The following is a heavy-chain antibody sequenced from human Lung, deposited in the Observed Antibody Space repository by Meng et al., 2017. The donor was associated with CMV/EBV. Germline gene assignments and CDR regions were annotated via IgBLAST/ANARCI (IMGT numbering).Heavy chain of an antibody. CDR3: ARGVAESLGWEMGY. D-gene: IGHD1-26*01. J-gene: IGHJ4*02. CDR1: GFTFSSYW. Sequence: VGRVGSGGGLVQPGGSLRLSCAASGFTFSSYWMHWVRQAPGKGLVWVSRINSDGSSTSYADSMKGQFTISRDNAKNTLYLQMNSLRAEDMAVYYCARGVAESLGWEMGYWGQGTLVTVSS. CDR2: INSDGSST. V-gene: IGHV3/OR16-13*01.